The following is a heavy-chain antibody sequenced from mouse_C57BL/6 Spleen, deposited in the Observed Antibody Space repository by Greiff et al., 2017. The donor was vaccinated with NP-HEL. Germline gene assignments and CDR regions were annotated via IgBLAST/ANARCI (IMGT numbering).Heavy chain of an antibody. D-gene: IGHD1-1*01. CDR2: ISDGGSYT. CDR1: GFTFSSYA. V-gene: IGHV5-4*01. CDR3: ARDPVSSSYWYFDV. Sequence: EVQLVESGGGLVKPGGSLKLSCAASGFTFSSYAMSWVRQTPEKRLEWVATISDGGSYTYYPDNVKGRFTISRDNAKNNLYLQMSHLKSEDTAMYYCARDPVSSSYWYFDVWGTGTTVTVSS. J-gene: IGHJ1*03.